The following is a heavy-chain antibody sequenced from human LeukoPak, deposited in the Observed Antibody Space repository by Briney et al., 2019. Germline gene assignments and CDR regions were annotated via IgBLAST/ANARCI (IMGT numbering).Heavy chain of an antibody. V-gene: IGHV4-59*01. J-gene: IGHJ4*02. Sequence: SETLSLTCTVSGGSISSYYWNWIRQPPGKGLECIGYIYYSGGTNYNPSLKSRVTISLHTSKNQFSLKLNSVTAADTAVYYCARGVPYGPSYEFFDYWGQGTLVTVSS. CDR2: IYYSGGT. CDR1: GGSISSYY. CDR3: ARGVPYGPSYEFFDY. D-gene: IGHD3-10*01.